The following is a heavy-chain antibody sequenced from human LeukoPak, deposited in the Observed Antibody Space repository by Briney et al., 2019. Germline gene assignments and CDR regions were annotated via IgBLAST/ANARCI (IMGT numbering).Heavy chain of an antibody. D-gene: IGHD3-16*01. CDR3: ARDVGGSYYFDY. J-gene: IGHJ4*02. CDR2: INHSGST. V-gene: IGHV4-34*01. CDR1: GGSFSGYY. Sequence: KPSETLSLTCAVYGGSFSGYYWSWIRQPPGKGLEWIGEINHSGSTNYNPSLKSRVTISVDTSKNQFSLKLSSVTAADTAVYYCARDVGGSYYFDYWGQGTLVTVSS.